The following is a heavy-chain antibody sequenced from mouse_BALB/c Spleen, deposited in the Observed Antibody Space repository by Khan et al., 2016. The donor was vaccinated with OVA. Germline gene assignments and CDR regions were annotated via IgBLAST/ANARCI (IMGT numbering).Heavy chain of an antibody. CDR2: ISDVDTYI. J-gene: IGHJ3*01. V-gene: IGHV5-4*02. CDR3: TRGYYGDHFAY. Sequence: EVELVESGGGLVKPGGSLKLSCAASGFTFSDYYMYWVRQTPEKRLEWVATISDVDTYIYYLDNVKRRFTLSIDNAKSNLYLQMSSLKSEDTAMYFGTRGYYGDHFAYWGQGTLVTVSA. D-gene: IGHD2-13*01. CDR1: GFTFSDYY.